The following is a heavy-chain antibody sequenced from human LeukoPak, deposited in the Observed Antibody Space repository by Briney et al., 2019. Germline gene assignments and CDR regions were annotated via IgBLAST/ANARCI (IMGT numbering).Heavy chain of an antibody. Sequence: ASVKVSCKASGYTFTGYYMHWVRQAPGQGLEWMGWINPNSGGTNYAQKFQGRVTMTRDTSISTAYMEPSRLRSDDTAVYYCARGHMVRGVMGYYYYYMDVWGKGTTVTVSS. V-gene: IGHV1-2*02. CDR1: GYTFTGYY. CDR3: ARGHMVRGVMGYYYYYMDV. D-gene: IGHD3-10*01. CDR2: INPNSGGT. J-gene: IGHJ6*03.